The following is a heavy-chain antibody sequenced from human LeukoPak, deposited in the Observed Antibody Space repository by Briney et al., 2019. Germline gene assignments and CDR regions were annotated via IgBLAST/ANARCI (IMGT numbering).Heavy chain of an antibody. CDR2: IKSSDNSA. V-gene: IGHV3-23*01. CDR1: GGSFSGYY. J-gene: IGHJ4*02. D-gene: IGHD4-17*01. Sequence: ETLSLTCAVYGGSFSGYYWSWVRQAPGKGLEWVAAIKSSDNSAYYIDSVKGRFTISRDNSKNTLFLQMNSLRAEDTAVYYCAKVVGDFNFWGQGTLVTVSS. CDR3: AKVVGDFNF.